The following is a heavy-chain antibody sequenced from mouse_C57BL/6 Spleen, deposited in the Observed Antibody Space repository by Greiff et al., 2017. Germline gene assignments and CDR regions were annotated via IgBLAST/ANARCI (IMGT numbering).Heavy chain of an antibody. Sequence: EVKLVESGGGLVQPGGSLKLSCAASGFTFSDYYMYWVRQTPEKRLEWVAYISNGGGSTYYPDTVKGRFTISRDNAKNTLYLQMSRLKSEDTAMYYCARLLRRTYYAMDYWGQGTSVTVSS. CDR3: ARLLRRTYYAMDY. J-gene: IGHJ4*01. CDR2: ISNGGGST. D-gene: IGHD2-12*01. CDR1: GFTFSDYY. V-gene: IGHV5-12*01.